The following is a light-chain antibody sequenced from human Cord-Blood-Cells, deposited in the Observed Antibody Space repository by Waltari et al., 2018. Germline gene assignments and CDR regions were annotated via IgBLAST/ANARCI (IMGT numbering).Light chain of an antibody. J-gene: IGLJ1*01. CDR2: GVS. V-gene: IGLV2-14*01. CDR1: SRDVGAYTY. CDR3: SSYTSSSTYV. Sequence: SDLTPPASLSGSPAQSITISCPATSRDVGAYTYVPWYQQHPRQPPKLMIYGVSNRTSGVSNRFSGSKSGNTASLTISGLQAEDEADYYCSSYTSSSTYVFGTGTKVTVL.